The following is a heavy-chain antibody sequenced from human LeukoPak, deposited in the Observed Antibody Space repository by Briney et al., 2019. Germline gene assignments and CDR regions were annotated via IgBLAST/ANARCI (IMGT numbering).Heavy chain of an antibody. D-gene: IGHD3-3*01. CDR3: ARMDFWSGYGFDY. V-gene: IGHV4-59*08. CDR1: GGSISNYY. J-gene: IGHJ4*01. CDR2: IYYSGST. Sequence: PSETLSLTCTVSGGSISNYYWSWIRQPPGKGLEWIGYIYYSGSTIYNPSLKSRVTISVDTSKNQFSLKLSSVTAADTAVYYCARMDFWSGYGFDYWGHGTLVTVSS.